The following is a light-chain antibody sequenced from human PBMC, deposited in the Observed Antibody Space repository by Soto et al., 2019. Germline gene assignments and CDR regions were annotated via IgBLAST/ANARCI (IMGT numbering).Light chain of an antibody. J-gene: IGKJ1*01. CDR2: AAS. Sequence: IQMTQSPSSVSASVGDRVTITCRASQGIGTWLAWYQQKPGKGPNLLIYAASSLESGVPSRFRGSRSGTEFTLTVSSLQPEDFATYYCLQDHDDSWTFGQGTKVDIK. V-gene: IGKV1-12*01. CDR3: LQDHDDSWT. CDR1: QGIGTW.